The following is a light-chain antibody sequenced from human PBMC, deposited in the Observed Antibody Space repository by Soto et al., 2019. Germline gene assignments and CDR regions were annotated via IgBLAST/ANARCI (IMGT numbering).Light chain of an antibody. Sequence: QSVLMQPPSVSAAPGQRVTISCSGSASNIGNNSVSWYQQLPGAAPKLLIYDDNNRPSGIPDRFSGSKSGTSATLGITGLQTGDEADYYCGTWDTSLPACVFGPGTKVTVL. CDR2: DDN. J-gene: IGLJ1*01. V-gene: IGLV1-51*01. CDR1: ASNIGNNS. CDR3: GTWDTSLPACV.